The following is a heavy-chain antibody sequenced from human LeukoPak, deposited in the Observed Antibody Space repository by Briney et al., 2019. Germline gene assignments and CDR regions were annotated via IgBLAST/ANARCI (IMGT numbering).Heavy chain of an antibody. CDR3: ALPPGAVAGHWFDP. CDR1: GFTFSSYA. CDR2: ISASSGST. D-gene: IGHD6-19*01. J-gene: IGHJ5*02. Sequence: GGSLRLSCAASGFTFSSYAMSWVRQAPGKGLEWVSTISASSGSTYYADSLKGRFTISRDNSKNTLYLQMNSLRGEDTAVYYCALPPGAVAGHWFDPWGQGTLVTVSS. V-gene: IGHV3-23*01.